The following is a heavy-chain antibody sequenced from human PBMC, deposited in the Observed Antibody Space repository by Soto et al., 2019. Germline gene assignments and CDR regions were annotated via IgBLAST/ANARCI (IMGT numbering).Heavy chain of an antibody. D-gene: IGHD2-15*01. CDR2: MNPDSGHA. J-gene: IGHJ4*02. CDR3: ARRPHCSGGICYYGLDN. Sequence: QVQLVQSGAEVKKPGASVQVSCKASGYTFTNSDINWVRQAPGQGLEWMGWMNPDSGHAAYAQKFQGRVTFTTSTSTSTVYMEMRSLGSEDTVVYCCARRPHCSGGICYYGLDNWGQGTLVTVSS. CDR1: GYTFTNSD. V-gene: IGHV1-8*01.